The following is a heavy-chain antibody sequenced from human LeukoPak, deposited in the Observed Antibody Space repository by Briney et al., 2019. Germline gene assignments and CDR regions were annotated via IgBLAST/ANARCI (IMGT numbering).Heavy chain of an antibody. CDR3: AKDVLWFGELAPTDAFDI. Sequence: GGSLRLSCAASGFTFSSYAMSWVRQAPGKGLEWVSAISGSGGSTYYADSVKGRFTISRDNSKNTLYLQMNSLRAEDTAVYYCAKDVLWFGELAPTDAFDIWGQGTMVTVSS. D-gene: IGHD3-10*01. V-gene: IGHV3-23*01. J-gene: IGHJ3*02. CDR2: ISGSGGST. CDR1: GFTFSSYA.